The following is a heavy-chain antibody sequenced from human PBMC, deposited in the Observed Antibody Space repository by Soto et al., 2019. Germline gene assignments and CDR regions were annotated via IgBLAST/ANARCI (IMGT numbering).Heavy chain of an antibody. Sequence: SETLSLTCAVYGGSFSGYYWSWIRQPPGKGLEWIGEINHSGSTNYNPSLKSRVTISVDTSKNHFSPKLSSVPAADTAVYYCARDTVDDTYYYGSGSYYNPYYFDYWGQGTLVTVSS. D-gene: IGHD3-10*01. J-gene: IGHJ4*02. CDR3: ARDTVDDTYYYGSGSYYNPYYFDY. V-gene: IGHV4-34*01. CDR1: GGSFSGYY. CDR2: INHSGST.